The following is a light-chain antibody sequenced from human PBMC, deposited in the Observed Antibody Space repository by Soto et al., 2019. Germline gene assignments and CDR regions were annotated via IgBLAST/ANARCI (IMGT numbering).Light chain of an antibody. CDR2: NAS. J-gene: IGKJ1*01. V-gene: IGKV3-11*01. CDR3: QQRYRSHET. CDR1: QSVTTF. Sequence: EIVLTQSPGTLSLSPGERTTLSCRASQSVTTFLAWYQQKPVQSPSLLIYNASHRATGIPARFSGSGSGTDFTLTISSLEPEDYAVYYCQQRYRSHETFGQGNKVDIK.